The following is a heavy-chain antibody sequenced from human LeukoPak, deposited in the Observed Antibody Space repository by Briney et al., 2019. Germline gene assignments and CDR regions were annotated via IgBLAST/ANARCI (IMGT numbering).Heavy chain of an antibody. J-gene: IGHJ6*02. V-gene: IGHV4-34*01. Sequence: PSETLSLTCAVYGGSFSGYYWSWIRQPPGKGLEWIGEINHSGSTNYNPSLKSRVTISVDTSKNQFSLKLSSVTAAATAVYYCARAPYYYGSGRAPPLNVWGQGTTVTVSS. CDR2: INHSGST. CDR1: GGSFSGYY. CDR3: ARAPYYYGSGRAPPLNV. D-gene: IGHD3-10*01.